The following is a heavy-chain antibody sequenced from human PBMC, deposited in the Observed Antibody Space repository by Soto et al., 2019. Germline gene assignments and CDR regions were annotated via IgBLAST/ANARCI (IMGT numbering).Heavy chain of an antibody. Sequence: QVQLQESGPGLVKPSGTLSLTCAVSGGSISSSNWWSWVRQPPGKGLEWIGEIYHSGRTNYTPSLKSRVAISVDKSRNQFSLKLSSVTAADTAVYYCARWDAVAGIAAFDIWGQGTMVTVSS. J-gene: IGHJ3*02. V-gene: IGHV4-4*02. CDR3: ARWDAVAGIAAFDI. D-gene: IGHD6-19*01. CDR1: GGSISSSNW. CDR2: IYHSGRT.